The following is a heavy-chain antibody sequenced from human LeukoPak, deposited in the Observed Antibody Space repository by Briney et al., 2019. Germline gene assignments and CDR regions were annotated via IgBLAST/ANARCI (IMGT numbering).Heavy chain of an antibody. CDR1: GGSFSGYY. V-gene: IGHV4-59*01. D-gene: IGHD2-15*01. Sequence: NPSEALSLTCAVYGGSFSGYYWSWIRQPPGKGLEWIGYIYYSGSTNYNPSLKSRVTISVDTSKNQFSLKLSSVTAADTAVYYCARIFYYFDYWGQGTLVTVSS. CDR3: ARIFYYFDY. CDR2: IYYSGST. J-gene: IGHJ4*02.